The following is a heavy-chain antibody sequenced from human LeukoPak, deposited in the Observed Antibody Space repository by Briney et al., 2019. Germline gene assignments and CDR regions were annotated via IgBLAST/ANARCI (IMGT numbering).Heavy chain of an antibody. Sequence: PGGSLRLSCAVSGFSVTNNYMRWVRQAPGKGLEWVSVFYVGGATYYADSVKGRFTISRDNSENTLYLQMNSLRPEDTAVYYCARAMTTVNPVDAFDIWGQGTMVTVPS. CDR3: ARAMTTVNPVDAFDI. J-gene: IGHJ3*02. V-gene: IGHV3-53*05. D-gene: IGHD4-17*01. CDR1: GFSVTNNY. CDR2: FYVGGAT.